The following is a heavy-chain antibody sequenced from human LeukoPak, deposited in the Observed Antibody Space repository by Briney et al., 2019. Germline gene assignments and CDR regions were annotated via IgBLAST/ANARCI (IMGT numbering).Heavy chain of an antibody. J-gene: IGHJ4*02. CDR3: ARGLVRTSSGWYFDY. Sequence: GGSLRLSCAVSGFTVSSYAMSWVRQAPGKGLEWVSYISSSSNTIYYADSVKGRFTISRDNAKNSLYLQMNSLRAEDTAVYYCARGLVRTSSGWYFDYWGQGTLVTVSS. CDR1: GFTVSSYA. CDR2: ISSSSNTI. V-gene: IGHV3-48*01. D-gene: IGHD6-19*01.